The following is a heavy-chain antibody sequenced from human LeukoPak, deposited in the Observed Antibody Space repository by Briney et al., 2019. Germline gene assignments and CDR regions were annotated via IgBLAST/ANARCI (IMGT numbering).Heavy chain of an antibody. V-gene: IGHV1-24*01. Sequence: GASVKVSCKVSVYTLTELSMHWVRQAPGKGLEWMGGFDPEDGETIYAQKFQGRVTMTDDTSTDTAYMELSSLRSEDTAVYYCATGLERLLWSLGGMDVWGQGTTVTVSS. CDR3: ATGLERLLWSLGGMDV. CDR2: FDPEDGET. CDR1: VYTLTELS. J-gene: IGHJ6*02. D-gene: IGHD3-10*01.